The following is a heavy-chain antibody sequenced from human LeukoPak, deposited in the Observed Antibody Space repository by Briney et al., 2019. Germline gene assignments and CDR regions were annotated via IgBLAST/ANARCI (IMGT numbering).Heavy chain of an antibody. CDR2: INPNSGGT. Sequence: ASVKVSCKASGYTFTGYYMHWVRQAPGRGLEWMGWINPNSGGTNYAQKFQGWVTMTRDTSISTAYMELSRLRSDDTAVYYCARNPTSITGTTDDAFDIWGQGTMVTVSS. J-gene: IGHJ3*02. CDR3: ARNPTSITGTTDDAFDI. V-gene: IGHV1-2*04. D-gene: IGHD1-20*01. CDR1: GYTFTGYY.